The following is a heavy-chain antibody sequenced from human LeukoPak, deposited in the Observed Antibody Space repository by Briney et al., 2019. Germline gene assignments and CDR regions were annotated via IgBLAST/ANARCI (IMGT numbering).Heavy chain of an antibody. CDR2: ISYDGSNK. V-gene: IGHV3-30*18. CDR3: AKDRYRIVGATTAFDY. J-gene: IGHJ4*02. CDR1: GFTFSSYG. Sequence: GGSLRLSCAASGFTFSSYGMHWVHQAPGKGLEWVAVISYDGSNKYYADSVKGRFTISRDNSKNTLYLQMNSLRAEDTAVYYCAKDRYRIVGATTAFDYWGQGTLVTVSS. D-gene: IGHD1-26*01.